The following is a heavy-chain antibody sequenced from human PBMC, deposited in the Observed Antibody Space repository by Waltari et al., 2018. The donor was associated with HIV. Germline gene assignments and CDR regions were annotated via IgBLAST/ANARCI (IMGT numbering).Heavy chain of an antibody. J-gene: IGHJ6*02. CDR3: ARAGGDFWSGSSRSYYSYGMDV. CDR1: GYSISSGYY. D-gene: IGHD3-3*01. CDR2: IFHSGST. V-gene: IGHV4-38-2*01. Sequence: QVQLQESGPGLVKPSETLSLTCAVSGYSISSGYYWAWIRQPPGKGLEWIGSIFHSGSTYYNPSLKSRVTISIDTSKNQFSLKLSSVTAADTALYYCARAGGDFWSGSSRSYYSYGMDVWGQGTTVTVSS.